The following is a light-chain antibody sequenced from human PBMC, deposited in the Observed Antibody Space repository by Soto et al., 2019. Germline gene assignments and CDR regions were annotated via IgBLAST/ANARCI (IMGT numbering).Light chain of an antibody. CDR1: SSDVGGYNY. J-gene: IGLJ1*01. CDR2: EVS. V-gene: IGLV2-8*01. Sequence: QSALTQPPSASGSPGQSGTISCIGTSSDVGGYNYVSWYQQHPGKAPKLMIYEVSKRPSGVPDRFSGSKSGNTASLTVSGLQAEDEADYYCSSYAGSNNFVFGTGTKLTVL. CDR3: SSYAGSNNFV.